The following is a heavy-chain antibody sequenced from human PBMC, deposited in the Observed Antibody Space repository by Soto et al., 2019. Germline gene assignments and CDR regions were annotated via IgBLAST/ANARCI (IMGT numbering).Heavy chain of an antibody. CDR3: ARDASGYSSSWSLYYYGMDV. J-gene: IGHJ6*02. CDR2: ISSSSSYI. CDR1: GFTFSSYS. Sequence: EVQLVESGGGLVKPGGSLRLSCAASGFTFSSYSMNWVRQAPGKGLEWVSSISSSSSYIYYADSVKGRFTISRDNAKNPLYLQMNSLRAEDTAVYYCARDASGYSSSWSLYYYGMDVWGQGTTVTVSS. V-gene: IGHV3-21*01. D-gene: IGHD6-13*01.